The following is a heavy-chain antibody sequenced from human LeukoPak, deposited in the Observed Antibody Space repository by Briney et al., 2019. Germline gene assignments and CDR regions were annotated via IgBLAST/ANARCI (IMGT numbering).Heavy chain of an antibody. V-gene: IGHV3-15*07. J-gene: IGHJ4*02. CDR1: GFTFSNYA. D-gene: IGHD2-2*03. CDR2: IRSTPDGGAT. CDR3: ATDLHFGYCTATSCANY. Sequence: GGSLRLSCAASGFTFSNYAMNWVRQAPGKGLEWVGRIRSTPDGGATDYAAPVKGRFTISRDDSKNTLYLQMSSLRTEDTAVYYCATDLHFGYCTATSCANYWGQGTLVTVSS.